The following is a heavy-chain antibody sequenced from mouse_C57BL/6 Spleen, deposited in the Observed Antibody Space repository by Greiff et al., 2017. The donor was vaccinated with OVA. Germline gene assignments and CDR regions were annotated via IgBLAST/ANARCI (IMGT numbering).Heavy chain of an antibody. Sequence: VQLQQSGAELVRPGASVTLSCKASGYTFTDYEMHWVKQTPVHGLEWIGAIDPETGGTAYNQKFKGKAILTADKSSSTAYMELRSLTSEDSAVYYCTMRANWDGFAYWGQGTLVTVSA. CDR2: IDPETGGT. CDR1: GYTFTDYE. D-gene: IGHD4-1*01. V-gene: IGHV1-15*01. J-gene: IGHJ3*01. CDR3: TMRANWDGFAY.